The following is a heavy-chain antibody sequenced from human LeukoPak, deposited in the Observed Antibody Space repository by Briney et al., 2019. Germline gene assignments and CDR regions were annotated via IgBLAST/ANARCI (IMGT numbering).Heavy chain of an antibody. V-gene: IGHV1-2*02. CDR2: INPNNGGT. CDR1: GYTFTGYY. D-gene: IGHD3-10*01. Sequence: ASVKVSCKASGYTFTGYYMHWVRQAPGQGLEWMGWINPNNGGTNYAQKFQGRVTMTRDTSISTAYMELSRLSSDDTAVYYCARGVTGIYYYYMDTWGKGTTVTVSS. CDR3: ARGVTGIYYYYMDT. J-gene: IGHJ6*03.